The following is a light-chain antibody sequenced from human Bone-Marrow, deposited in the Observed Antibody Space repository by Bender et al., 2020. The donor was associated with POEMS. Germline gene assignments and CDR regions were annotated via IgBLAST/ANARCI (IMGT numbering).Light chain of an antibody. CDR1: SSDVGGYDY. V-gene: IGLV2-14*01. CDR3: SSYTSSSTLAV. CDR2: EVS. Sequence: QSALTQPPSASGSPGQSVTISCTGTSSDVGGYDYVSWYQQHPGKAPKLMIYEVSKRPSGVSNRFSGSKSGDTASLTISGLQAEDEADYYCSSYTSSSTLAVFGGGTQLTVL. J-gene: IGLJ7*01.